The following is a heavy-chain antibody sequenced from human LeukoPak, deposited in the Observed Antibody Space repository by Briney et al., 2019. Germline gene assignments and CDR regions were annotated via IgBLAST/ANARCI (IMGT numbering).Heavy chain of an antibody. CDR3: ARGSGDEWLDAPFYFDN. V-gene: IGHV4-59*01. J-gene: IGHJ4*02. D-gene: IGHD6-19*01. CDR2: IDHTGNT. Sequence: SETLSLTCTVSGGPISDYFWSWVRQPPGKGLEWIGYIDHTGNTKSHPSLKTRVTISLDTPEKRFSLNLTSVTAADSALYFCARGSGDEWLDAPFYFDNWGQGALVTVSS. CDR1: GGPISDYF.